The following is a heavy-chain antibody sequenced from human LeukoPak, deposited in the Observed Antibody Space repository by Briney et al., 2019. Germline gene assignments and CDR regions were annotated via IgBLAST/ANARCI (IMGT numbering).Heavy chain of an antibody. CDR1: GFTFSSYS. Sequence: GGSLRLSCAASGFTFSSYSMNWVRQAPGKGLEWVSSISSSSSYIYYADSVKGRFTISRDNAKNSLCLQMNSLRAEDTAVYYCAVEGSSSSYFDYWGQGTLVTVSS. D-gene: IGHD1-26*01. V-gene: IGHV3-21*01. CDR3: AVEGSSSSYFDY. J-gene: IGHJ4*02. CDR2: ISSSSSYI.